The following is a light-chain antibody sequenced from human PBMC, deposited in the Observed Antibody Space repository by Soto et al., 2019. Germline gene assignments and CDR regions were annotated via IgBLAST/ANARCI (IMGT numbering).Light chain of an antibody. CDR3: QQYNSHTWT. CDR2: KAS. Sequence: DIQMTQSPSTLSASVRDRVTINCRASQSISSWLAWYQQKPGKAPKLLFYKASSLESGFPSRFSGSGSGTEFTLTISSLQPDDFATYYCQQYNSHTWTFGQGTKV. V-gene: IGKV1-5*03. CDR1: QSISSW. J-gene: IGKJ1*01.